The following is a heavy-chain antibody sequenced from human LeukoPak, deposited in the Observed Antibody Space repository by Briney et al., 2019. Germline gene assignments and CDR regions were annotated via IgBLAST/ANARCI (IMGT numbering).Heavy chain of an antibody. D-gene: IGHD1-26*01. CDR1: GGSINSYY. CDR3: ARSFYSGDMDV. CDR2: MYSSGSF. Sequence: SETLSLACTVSGGSINSYYWTWIRQPAGKGLEWIGRMYSSGSFDYNPSLKSRVATSVDTSKNQFSLKLSSVTAADTAVYYCARSFYSGDMDVWGKGTTVTVSS. V-gene: IGHV4-4*07. J-gene: IGHJ6*03.